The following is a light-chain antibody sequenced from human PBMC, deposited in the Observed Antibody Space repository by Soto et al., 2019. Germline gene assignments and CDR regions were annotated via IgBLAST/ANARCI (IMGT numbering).Light chain of an antibody. CDR3: QQCYAWPLT. CDR1: QSVSTN. V-gene: IGKV3-15*01. Sequence: EIVMTQSPVTLSVSPGERATLSCRASQSVSTNLAWYQQKPGQSPRLLIYGASTRATGVPARFSGSGSGTEFTLTIRSLQSEDFAVYYCQQCYAWPLTFGGGTKVEIE. J-gene: IGKJ4*01. CDR2: GAS.